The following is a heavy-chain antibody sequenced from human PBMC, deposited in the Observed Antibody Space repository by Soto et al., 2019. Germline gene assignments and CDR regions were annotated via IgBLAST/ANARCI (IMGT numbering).Heavy chain of an antibody. D-gene: IGHD3-9*01. CDR3: ARIRTTYYDILTGYPNYYYYGMDV. CDR1: GFSLSTSGMC. Sequence: ESGPTLVNPTQTLTLTCTFSGFSLSTSGMCVSWIRQPPGKALEWLALIDWDDDKYYSTSLKTRLTISKDTSKNQVVLTMTNMDPVDTATYYCARIRTTYYDILTGYPNYYYYGMDVWGQGTTVTVSS. V-gene: IGHV2-70*01. CDR2: IDWDDDK. J-gene: IGHJ6*02.